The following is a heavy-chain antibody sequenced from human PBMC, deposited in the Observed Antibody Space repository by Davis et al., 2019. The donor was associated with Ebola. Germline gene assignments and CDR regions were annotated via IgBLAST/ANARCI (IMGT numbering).Heavy chain of an antibody. CDR1: GFTVSSNY. J-gene: IGHJ4*02. V-gene: IGHV3-53*01. CDR3: AKGTDIVATTYFDY. Sequence: GESLKISCAASGFTVSSNYMSWVRQAPGKGLEWVSVIYSGGSTYYADSVKGRFTISRDNSKNTLYLQMNSLRAEDTAVYYCAKGTDIVATTYFDYWGQGTLVTVSS. D-gene: IGHD5-12*01. CDR2: IYSGGST.